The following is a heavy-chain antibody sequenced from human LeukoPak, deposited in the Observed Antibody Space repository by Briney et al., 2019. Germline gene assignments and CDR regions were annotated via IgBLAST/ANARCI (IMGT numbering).Heavy chain of an antibody. D-gene: IGHD3-22*01. V-gene: IGHV3-48*01. Sequence: PGGSLRLSCAASGFTFSSYSMNWVRQAPGKGLEWVSYISSSSSTIYYADSVKGRFTISRDNAKNSLYQMNSLRAEDTAVYYCARDTLDSSGYYSGSWFDPWGQGTLVTVSS. CDR1: GFTFSSYS. CDR2: ISSSSSTI. CDR3: ARDTLDSSGYYSGSWFDP. J-gene: IGHJ5*02.